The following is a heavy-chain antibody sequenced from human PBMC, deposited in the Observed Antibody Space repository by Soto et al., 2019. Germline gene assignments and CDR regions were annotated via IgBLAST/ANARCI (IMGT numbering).Heavy chain of an antibody. CDR2: INPNSGGT. Sequence: ASVKVSCKASGYTFTGYYMHWVRQAPGQGLEWMGWINPNSGGTNYAQKFQGRVTMTRDTSISTAYMELSRLRSDDTAVYYCARDPEMTTVYGMDVWGQGTTVTVSS. CDR3: ARDPEMTTVYGMDV. V-gene: IGHV1-2*02. D-gene: IGHD4-4*01. CDR1: GYTFTGYY. J-gene: IGHJ6*02.